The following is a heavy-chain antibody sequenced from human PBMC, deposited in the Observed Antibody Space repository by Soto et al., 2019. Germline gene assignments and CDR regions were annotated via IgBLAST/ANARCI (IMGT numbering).Heavy chain of an antibody. CDR1: EFTFSSYD. V-gene: IGHV3-13*01. Sequence: QLVESGGGGVQPGRSLRLSCAASEFTFSSYDMHWVRQGPGKGLEWVSTIGTADGTYYAGSVKGRFTISREDAKNSLYLQMNSLRVEDTAVYYCTRGGIAPGYGLDVWGLGTTVTVSS. CDR2: IGTADGT. D-gene: IGHD6-25*01. J-gene: IGHJ6*02. CDR3: TRGGIAPGYGLDV.